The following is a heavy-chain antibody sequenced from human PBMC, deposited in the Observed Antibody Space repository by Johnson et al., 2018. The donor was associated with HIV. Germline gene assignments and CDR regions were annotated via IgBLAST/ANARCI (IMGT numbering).Heavy chain of an antibody. CDR2: ISYDGSNK. J-gene: IGHJ3*02. Sequence: QVQLVESGGGVVQPGRSLRLSCAGSGLTFSSYGMHWVRQAPGKGLEWVAVISYDGSNKYYAESVKGRFTISRDNSKNTLYLQMNSLRPEDTAVYYCAKDSTSYSSRLVGAFDICGQGTIVTVSS. D-gene: IGHD6-13*01. CDR3: AKDSTSYSSRLVGAFDI. V-gene: IGHV3-30*18. CDR1: GLTFSSYG.